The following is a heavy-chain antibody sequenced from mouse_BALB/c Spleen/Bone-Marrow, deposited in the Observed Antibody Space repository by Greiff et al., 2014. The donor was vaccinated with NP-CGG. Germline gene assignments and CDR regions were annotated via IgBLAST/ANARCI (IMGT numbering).Heavy chain of an antibody. D-gene: IGHD1-1*01. V-gene: IGHV1S126*01. CDR3: ASYGSSPAWFAY. CDR2: IDPSDSET. Sequence: VQLQESGPQLVRPGASVKISCKASGYSFTSYWMHWVKQRPGQGLEWIGMIDPSDSETRLNQMFKDKATLTVDKSSSTAYMQLSSPTSEGSAVYYCASYGSSPAWFAYWGQGTLVTVSA. J-gene: IGHJ3*01. CDR1: GYSFTSYW.